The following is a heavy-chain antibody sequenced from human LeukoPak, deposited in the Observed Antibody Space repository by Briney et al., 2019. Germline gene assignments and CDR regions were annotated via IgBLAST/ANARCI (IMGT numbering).Heavy chain of an antibody. CDR3: AKSGGYGLIDY. D-gene: IGHD1-26*01. J-gene: IGHJ4*02. CDR2: IYSSGST. CDR1: GGSFASTSFY. V-gene: IGHV4-39*01. Sequence: SETLSLTCTVSGGSFASTSFYWGWLRQPPGTGLEWLGAIYSSGSTFYNTSLKSRVTISIDTSKNQFSLRLNSVTAADTAMYYCAKSGGYGLIDYWGEGTRVTVSS.